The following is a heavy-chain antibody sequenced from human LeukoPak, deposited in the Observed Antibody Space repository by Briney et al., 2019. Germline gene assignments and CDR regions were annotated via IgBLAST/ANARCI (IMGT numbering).Heavy chain of an antibody. J-gene: IGHJ1*01. D-gene: IGHD3-22*01. V-gene: IGHV4-59*01. Sequence: PSETLSLTCSVSGDSSSSDHWSWVRQPPGKGPEWIGYIHNGGSTMYNPSLKSRATISVDTSKNHFSLKLSSVTAADTAVYYCATSSTISGYFLFQHWGQGALVTVSS. CDR2: IHNGGST. CDR1: GDSSSSDH. CDR3: ATSSTISGYFLFQH.